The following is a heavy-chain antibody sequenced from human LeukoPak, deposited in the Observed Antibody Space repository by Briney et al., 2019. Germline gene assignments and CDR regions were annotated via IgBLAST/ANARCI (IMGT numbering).Heavy chain of an antibody. J-gene: IGHJ4*02. CDR1: GFTFSDYY. D-gene: IGHD2-8*01. CDR2: ISSSGSTI. Sequence: SGGSLRLSCAASGFTFSDYYMSWSRQAPGKGLEWVSYISSSGSTIYYADSVKGRFTISRDNAKNSLYLQMNRLRAEDTAVYYCAREGMVYAPDYWGQGTLVTVSS. CDR3: AREGMVYAPDY. V-gene: IGHV3-11*04.